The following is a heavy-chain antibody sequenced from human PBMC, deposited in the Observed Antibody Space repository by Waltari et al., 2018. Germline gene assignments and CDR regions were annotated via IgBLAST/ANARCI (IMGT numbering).Heavy chain of an antibody. CDR2: IYYSGST. D-gene: IGHD6-13*01. CDR3: ARQDSGSSWPIDY. Sequence: QLQLQESGPGLVKPSETLSLTCTVSGGSISSSSYYWGWIRQPPGKGLEWIGSIYYSGSTYYNPSLKSRVTISVDTSKNQFSRKLSSVTAADTAVYYCARQDSGSSWPIDYWGQGTLVTVSS. V-gene: IGHV4-39*01. J-gene: IGHJ4*02. CDR1: GGSISSSSYY.